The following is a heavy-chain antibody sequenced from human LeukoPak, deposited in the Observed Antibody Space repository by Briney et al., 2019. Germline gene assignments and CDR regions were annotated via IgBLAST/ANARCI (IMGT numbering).Heavy chain of an antibody. J-gene: IGHJ5*02. CDR2: ISWNSGSI. CDR1: GFTFDDYA. Sequence: PGGSLRLSCAASGFTFDDYAMHWVRQAPGKGLEWVSGISWNSGSIGYADSVKGRFTISRDNAKNSLYLQMNSLRAEDTAVYYCARERIQLWSWGQGTLVTVSS. D-gene: IGHD5-18*01. CDR3: ARERIQLWS. V-gene: IGHV3-9*01.